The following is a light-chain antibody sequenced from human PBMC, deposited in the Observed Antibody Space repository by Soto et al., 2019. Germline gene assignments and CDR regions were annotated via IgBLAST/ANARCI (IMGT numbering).Light chain of an antibody. Sequence: QSVLTQPPSASGTPGQRVTISCSGSSSNIGSNSVNWYQQLPGTAPKLLIYGNDRRPSGVPDRFSGSKSGTSASLAISGLQSEDDADYYCAAWNDRLNGYVFGTGTKVTVL. V-gene: IGLV1-44*01. J-gene: IGLJ1*01. CDR1: SSNIGSNS. CDR2: GND. CDR3: AAWNDRLNGYV.